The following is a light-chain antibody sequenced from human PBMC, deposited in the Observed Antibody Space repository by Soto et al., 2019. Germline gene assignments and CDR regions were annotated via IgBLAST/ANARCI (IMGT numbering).Light chain of an antibody. J-gene: IGKJ5*01. Sequence: DVVMTQSPLSLPVTLGQPASISCRSNQSLVHSDGIAYFSWFQQRPGRSPRRLIYKVSNRDSGDPARFSGSVSGTDFALKISRVEAEDVGVYYCMQGTHGPITLGQGTRLEIK. CDR2: KVS. CDR1: QSLVHSDGIAY. CDR3: MQGTHGPIT. V-gene: IGKV2-30*02.